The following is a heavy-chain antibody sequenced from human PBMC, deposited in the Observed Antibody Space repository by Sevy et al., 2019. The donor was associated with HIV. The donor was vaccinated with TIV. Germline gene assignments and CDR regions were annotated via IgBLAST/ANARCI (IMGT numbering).Heavy chain of an antibody. CDR2: SSGTGSYI. CDR3: ARDHGYCSGGSCYSGGY. CDR1: GFTFSSYN. Sequence: GGSLRLSCSASGFTFSSYNMIWVRQAPGRGLEWVSASSGTGSYIYYADSVKDRFTISRDNAKNLLYLQMNSLRAEDTAVYYCARDHGYCSGGSCYSGGYWGQGTLVTVSS. D-gene: IGHD2-15*01. V-gene: IGHV3-21*06. J-gene: IGHJ4*02.